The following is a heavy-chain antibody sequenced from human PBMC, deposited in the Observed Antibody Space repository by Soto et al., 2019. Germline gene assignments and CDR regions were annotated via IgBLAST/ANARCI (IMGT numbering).Heavy chain of an antibody. CDR1: GFKYSSYV. CDR3: AKDLSSDTIFGVVIIPNAFDI. CDR2: ISGSGGST. D-gene: IGHD3-3*01. Sequence: PGRSQRLSCEASGFKYSSYVMSWDHQDKGKGLEWVSAISGSGGSTYYADSVKGRFTISRDNSKNTLYLQMNSLRAEDTAVYYCAKDLSSDTIFGVVIIPNAFDIWGQGTMVTVSS. J-gene: IGHJ3*02. V-gene: IGHV3-23*01.